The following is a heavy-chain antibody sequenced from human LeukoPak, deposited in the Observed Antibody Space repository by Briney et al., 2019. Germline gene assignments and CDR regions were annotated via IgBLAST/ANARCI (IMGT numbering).Heavy chain of an antibody. Sequence: GGSLRLSCAASGFTFSSYGMHWVRQAPGKGLEYVAAISSNGGSTDYANSVKGRFTISRDNSKNTLYLQMGSLRAEDMAVYYCARISSSYDYDYWGQGTLVTVSS. CDR3: ARISSSYDYDY. CDR1: GFTFSSYG. CDR2: ISSNGGST. V-gene: IGHV3-64*01. J-gene: IGHJ4*02. D-gene: IGHD6-6*01.